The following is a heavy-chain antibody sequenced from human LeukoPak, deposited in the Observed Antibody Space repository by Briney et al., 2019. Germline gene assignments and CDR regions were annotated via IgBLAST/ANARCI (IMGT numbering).Heavy chain of an antibody. CDR3: ARHKYDSSGYYSEDY. D-gene: IGHD3-22*01. CDR1: GGTFSSYT. J-gene: IGHJ4*02. Sequence: GSSVKVSCKASGGTFSSYTISWVRQAPGQGLEWMGRIIPILGIANYAQKFQGRVTITADKSTSTAHMELSSLRSEDAAVYYCARHKYDSSGYYSEDYWGQGTLVTVSS. V-gene: IGHV1-69*02. CDR2: IIPILGIA.